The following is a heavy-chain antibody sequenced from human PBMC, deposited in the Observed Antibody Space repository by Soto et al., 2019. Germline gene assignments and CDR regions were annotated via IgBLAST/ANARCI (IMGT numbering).Heavy chain of an antibody. CDR2: IIPILGIA. CDR1: GGTFSSYT. D-gene: IGHD3-3*01. V-gene: IGHV1-69*08. CDR3: AREGRGDTIFGVVP. Sequence: QVQLVQSGAEVKKPGSSVKVSCKASGGTFSSYTISWVRQAPGQGLEWLGRIIPILGIANYAQKFQGRVTITADKSTSTAYMELSSLRSEDTAVYYWAREGRGDTIFGVVPWGQGTLVTVSS. J-gene: IGHJ5*02.